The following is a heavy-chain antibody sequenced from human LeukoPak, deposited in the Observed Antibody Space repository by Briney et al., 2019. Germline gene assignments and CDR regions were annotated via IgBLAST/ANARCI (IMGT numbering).Heavy chain of an antibody. CDR2: IYTSGST. Sequence: SETLSLTCTVSGASISGYYWSWIRQPPGKGLEWFGRIYTSGSTNYNPSLKSRVTMSVDTSKNQFSLKLSSVTAADTAVYYCARETYYYDSSGYFQFDYWGQGTLVTVSS. CDR3: ARETYYYDSSGYFQFDY. J-gene: IGHJ4*02. V-gene: IGHV4-4*07. D-gene: IGHD3-22*01. CDR1: GASISGYY.